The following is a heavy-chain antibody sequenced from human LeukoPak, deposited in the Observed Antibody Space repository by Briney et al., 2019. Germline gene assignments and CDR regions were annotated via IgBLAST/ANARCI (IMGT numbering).Heavy chain of an antibody. V-gene: IGHV3-23*01. J-gene: IGHJ4*02. Sequence: PGGSLRLSCAASGFTFSSYAMSWVRQAPGKGLEWISAISGSGGSTYYADSVKGRFTISRDNSKNTLYLQMNSLRAEDTAVYYCAKARAYAVGATPLSYFDYWGQGTLVTVSS. CDR2: ISGSGGST. CDR3: AKARAYAVGATPLSYFDY. D-gene: IGHD1-26*01. CDR1: GFTFSSYA.